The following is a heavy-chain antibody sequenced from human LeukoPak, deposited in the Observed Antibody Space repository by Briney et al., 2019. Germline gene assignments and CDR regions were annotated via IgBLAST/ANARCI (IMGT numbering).Heavy chain of an antibody. CDR1: GYTFTSYG. J-gene: IGHJ3*02. CDR2: ISAYNGNT. V-gene: IGHV1-18*01. D-gene: IGHD3-3*01. Sequence: GASVKVSYKASGYTFTSYGISWVRQAPGQGLEWMGWISAYNGNTNYAQKLQGRVTMTTDTSTSTAYMELRSLRSDDTAVYYCARAYYDFWSDGLDIWGQGTMVTVSS. CDR3: ARAYYDFWSDGLDI.